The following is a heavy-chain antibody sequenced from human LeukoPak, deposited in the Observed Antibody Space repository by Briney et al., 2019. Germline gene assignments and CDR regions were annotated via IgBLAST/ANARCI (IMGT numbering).Heavy chain of an antibody. CDR1: GFTFTSYS. CDR3: ARGESSGWYYFDY. CDR2: ISTSSSYI. Sequence: GGSLRLSRAASGFTFTSYSMNWVRQAPGKGLEWVSSISTSSSYIYYADSVKGRFTISRDNAKNSLYLQMNSLRAEDTAVYYCARGESSGWYYFDYWGQGTLVTVSS. D-gene: IGHD6-19*01. V-gene: IGHV3-21*01. J-gene: IGHJ4*02.